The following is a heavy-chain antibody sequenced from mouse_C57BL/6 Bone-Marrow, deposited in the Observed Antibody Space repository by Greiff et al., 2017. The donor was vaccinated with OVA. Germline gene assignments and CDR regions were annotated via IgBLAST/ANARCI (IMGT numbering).Heavy chain of an antibody. V-gene: IGHV5-12*01. CDR2: ISNGGGST. Sequence: EVQVVESGGGLVQPGGSLKLSCAASGFTFSDYYMYWVRQTPEKRLEWVAYISNGGGSTYYPDTVKGRFTISRDNAKNTLYLQMSRLKSEDTAMYYCARQRYDGHYYAMDYWGQGTSVTVSS. CDR1: GFTFSDYY. J-gene: IGHJ4*01. CDR3: ARQRYDGHYYAMDY. D-gene: IGHD2-3*01.